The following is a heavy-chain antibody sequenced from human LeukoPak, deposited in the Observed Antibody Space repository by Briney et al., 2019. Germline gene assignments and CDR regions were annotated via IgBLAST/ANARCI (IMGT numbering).Heavy chain of an antibody. V-gene: IGHV4-39*07. CDR1: GGSISSSSYY. CDR2: IYYSGST. D-gene: IGHD2/OR15-2a*01. Sequence: SETLSLTCTVSGGSISSSSYYWGWIRQPPGKGLEWIGSIYYSGSTYYNPSLKSRFTISVDTSKNQFSLKLSSVTAADTAVYYCARDSHRIFDYWGQGTLVTVSS. J-gene: IGHJ4*02. CDR3: ARDSHRIFDY.